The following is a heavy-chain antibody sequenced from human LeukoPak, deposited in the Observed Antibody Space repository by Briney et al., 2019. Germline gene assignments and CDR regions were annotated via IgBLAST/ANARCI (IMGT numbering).Heavy chain of an antibody. CDR3: ASAGRIAAPPGYYYMDV. V-gene: IGHV4-39*07. J-gene: IGHJ6*03. CDR1: GGSISSSSYY. D-gene: IGHD6-6*01. Sequence: PSQTLSLTCTVSGGSISSSSYYWGWIRQPPGKGLEWIGSIYYSGSTYYNPSLKSRVTISVDTSKNQFSLKLSSVTAADTAVYYCASAGRIAAPPGYYYMDVWGKGTTVTVSS. CDR2: IYYSGST.